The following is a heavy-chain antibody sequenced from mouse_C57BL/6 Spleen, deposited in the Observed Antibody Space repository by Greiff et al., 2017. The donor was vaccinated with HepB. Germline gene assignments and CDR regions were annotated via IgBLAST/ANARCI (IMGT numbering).Heavy chain of an antibody. Sequence: QVRLQQPGAELVMPGASVKLSCKASGYTFTSYWMHWVKQRPGQGLEWIGEIDPSDSYTNYNQKFKGKSTLTVDKSSSTAYMQLSSLTSEDSAVYYCAAYYKAMDYWGQGTSVTVSS. D-gene: IGHD2-12*01. J-gene: IGHJ4*01. CDR3: AAYYKAMDY. V-gene: IGHV1-69*01. CDR1: GYTFTSYW. CDR2: IDPSDSYT.